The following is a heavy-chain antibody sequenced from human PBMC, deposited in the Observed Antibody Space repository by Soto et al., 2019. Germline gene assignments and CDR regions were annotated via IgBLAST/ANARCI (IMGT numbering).Heavy chain of an antibody. V-gene: IGHV4-34*01. CDR1: GWSLSGYY. D-gene: IGHD3-9*01. CDR2: INHSGST. Sequence: SGTLSLTCAVYGWSLSGYYWSWIRPPPGKGLEWIGEINHSGSTNYNPSLKSRVTISVDTSKNQFSLKLSSVTAADTAVYYCARDDILTGYYILDYWGQGTLVTVSS. CDR3: ARDDILTGYYILDY. J-gene: IGHJ4*02.